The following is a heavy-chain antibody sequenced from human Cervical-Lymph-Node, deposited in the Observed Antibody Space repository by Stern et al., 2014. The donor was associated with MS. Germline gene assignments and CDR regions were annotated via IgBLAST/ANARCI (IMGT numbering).Heavy chain of an antibody. CDR3: AHTKDFWTGYYNGYFDN. D-gene: IGHD3/OR15-3a*01. CDR1: GFSLSTSGVG. V-gene: IGHV2-5*02. Sequence: QITLKESGPTLVKPTQTLTLTCTFSGFSLSTSGVGVGWIRQPPGKALAWLALIYWDDAKRYSPSLKTRLTITKDASKNQVVLTMTNMDPVDTATYYCAHTKDFWTGYYNGYFDNWGQGTLVTVSS. CDR2: IYWDDAK. J-gene: IGHJ4*02.